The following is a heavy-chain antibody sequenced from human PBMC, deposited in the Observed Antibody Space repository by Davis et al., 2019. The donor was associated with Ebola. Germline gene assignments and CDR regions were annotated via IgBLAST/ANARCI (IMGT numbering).Heavy chain of an antibody. D-gene: IGHD6-19*01. CDR1: GFRVSGPY. J-gene: IGHJ4*02. V-gene: IGHV3-15*01. CDR2: IKSKTDGGTT. CDR3: TAYHSSGWYPPRKDFDY. Sequence: GGSLRLSCAASGFRVSGPYMSWVRQAPGKGLEWVGRIKSKTDGGTTDYAAPVKGRFTISRDDSKNTLYLQMNSLKTEDTAVYYCTAYHSSGWYPPRKDFDYWGQGTLVTVSS.